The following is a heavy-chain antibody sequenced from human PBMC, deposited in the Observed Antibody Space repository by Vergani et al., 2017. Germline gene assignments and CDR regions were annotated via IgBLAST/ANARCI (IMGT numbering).Heavy chain of an antibody. CDR3: ARGAWKLNPPDP. Sequence: QVQLQESGPGLVKPSETLSLTCTVSGGSISSYYWSWIRQPPGKGLEWIGYIYYSGSTNYNPSLKSRVTISVDTSKNPFSLKLSSVTAADTAVYSCARGAWKLNPPDPGGQGSLVTVSS. V-gene: IGHV4-59*01. CDR2: IYYSGST. CDR1: GGSISSYY. D-gene: IGHD1-26*01. J-gene: IGHJ5*02.